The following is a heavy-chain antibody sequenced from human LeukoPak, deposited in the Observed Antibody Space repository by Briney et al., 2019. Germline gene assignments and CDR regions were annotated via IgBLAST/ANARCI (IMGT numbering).Heavy chain of an antibody. J-gene: IGHJ6*03. CDR1: GDSVSSNSAA. CDR3: ARGESSGWSRYYYYYYMDA. CDR2: TYYRSKWYN. Sequence: SQTLSLTCAISGDSVSSNSAAWNWIRQSPSRGLEWLGRTYYRSKWYNDYAVSVKSRITINPDTSKNQFSLQLNSVTPEDTAVYYCARGESSGWSRYYYYYYMDAWGKGTTVTVSS. V-gene: IGHV6-1*01. D-gene: IGHD6-19*01.